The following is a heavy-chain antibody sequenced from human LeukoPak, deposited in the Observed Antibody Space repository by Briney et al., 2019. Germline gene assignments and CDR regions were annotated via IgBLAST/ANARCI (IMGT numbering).Heavy chain of an antibody. J-gene: IGHJ4*02. D-gene: IGHD3-22*01. V-gene: IGHV4-34*09. CDR3: ARGPGYYDSRHFDY. CDR2: IYHSGRT. CDR1: GGSFSGYY. Sequence: SETLSLTCAVYGGSFSGYYWSWIRQHPGKGLEWIGYIYHSGRTHYNPSLKSRITISVDTSENQFSLKLSSVTAADTAVYYCARGPGYYDSRHFDYWGQGTLVTVSS.